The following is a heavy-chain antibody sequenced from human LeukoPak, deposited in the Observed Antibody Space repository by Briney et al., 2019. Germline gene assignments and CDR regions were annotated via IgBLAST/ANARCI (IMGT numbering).Heavy chain of an antibody. CDR1: GGSFSGYY. V-gene: IGHV4-34*01. J-gene: IGHJ6*03. CDR2: INHSGST. CDR3: ARGLRGSSIAAPYYYYYMDV. D-gene: IGHD6-6*01. Sequence: SETLSLTCAVYGGSFSGYYWSWIRQPAGKGLEWIGEINHSGSTNYNPSLKSRVTISVDTSKNQFSLKLSSVTAADTAVYYCARGLRGSSIAAPYYYYYMDVWGKGTTVTVSS.